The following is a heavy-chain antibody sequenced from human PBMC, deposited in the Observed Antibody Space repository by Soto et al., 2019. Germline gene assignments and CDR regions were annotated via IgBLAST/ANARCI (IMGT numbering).Heavy chain of an antibody. CDR3: ARDHDGNYYDSSGYPDGMDV. CDR2: INPSGGST. J-gene: IGHJ6*02. CDR1: GYTFTSYY. Sequence: ASVKVSCKASGYTFTSYYMHWVRQAPGQGLEWMGIINPSGGSTSYAQKFQGRVTMTRDTSTNTVYMELSSLRSEDTAVYYCARDHDGNYYDSSGYPDGMDVWGQGTSVTVSS. V-gene: IGHV1-46*01. D-gene: IGHD3-22*01.